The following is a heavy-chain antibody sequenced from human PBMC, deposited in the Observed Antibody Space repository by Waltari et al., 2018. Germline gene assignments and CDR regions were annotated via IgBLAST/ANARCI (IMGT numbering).Heavy chain of an antibody. CDR2: IYTSGST. CDR3: AATIEDYYYYMDV. D-gene: IGHD5-12*01. V-gene: IGHV4-61*02. CDR1: GGSISSGSYS. J-gene: IGHJ6*03. Sequence: QVQLQESGPGLVKPSQTLSLTCTVSGGSISSGSYSWSWIRQPAGKGLAWIGRIYTSGSTNCNPCLKGRVTISVDKSKNQFSLKLSSVTAADTAVYYCAATIEDYYYYMDVWGKGTTGTVSS.